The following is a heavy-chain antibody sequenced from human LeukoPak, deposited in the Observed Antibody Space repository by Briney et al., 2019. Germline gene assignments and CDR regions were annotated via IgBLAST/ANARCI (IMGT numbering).Heavy chain of an antibody. CDR3: ARDFRGLCY. V-gene: IGHV3-30*01. Sequence: PGGFLRLSCAASGFTFSSYAMHWVRQAPGKGLEWVAVISYDGSNKYYADSVKGRFTISRDNSKNTLYLQMNSLRAEDTAVYYCARDFRGLCYWGQGTLVTVSS. CDR1: GFTFSSYA. J-gene: IGHJ4*02. D-gene: IGHD3-16*01. CDR2: ISYDGSNK.